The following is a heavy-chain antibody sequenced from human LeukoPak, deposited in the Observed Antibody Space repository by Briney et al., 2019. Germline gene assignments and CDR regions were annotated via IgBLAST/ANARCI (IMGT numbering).Heavy chain of an antibody. CDR2: IYWDDDK. CDR1: GFSLSTSGVG. V-gene: IGHV2-5*02. CDR3: AHETEYALTKTPFFDY. J-gene: IGHJ4*02. D-gene: IGHD4/OR15-4a*01. Sequence: SGPTLVKPTQTLTLTCTFSGFSLSTSGVGVGWIRQPPGKALEWLALIYWDDDKRYSPSLKSRLTITKDTSKNQVVLTMTNMDPVDTATYYCAHETEYALTKTPFFDYWGQGTLVTVSS.